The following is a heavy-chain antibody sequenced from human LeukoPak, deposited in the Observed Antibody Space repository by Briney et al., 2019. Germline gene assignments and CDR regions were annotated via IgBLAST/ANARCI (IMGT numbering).Heavy chain of an antibody. D-gene: IGHD2-15*01. J-gene: IGHJ3*02. CDR1: GYTFTGYY. Sequence: ASVKVSCKASGYTFTGYYMHRVRQAPGQGLEWVGWINPNSGGTNYAQKFQGRVTMTRDTSISTAYMELSRLRSDDTAVYYCARDAVVVVAATRADAFDIWGQGTMVTVSS. CDR3: ARDAVVVVAATRADAFDI. CDR2: INPNSGGT. V-gene: IGHV1-2*02.